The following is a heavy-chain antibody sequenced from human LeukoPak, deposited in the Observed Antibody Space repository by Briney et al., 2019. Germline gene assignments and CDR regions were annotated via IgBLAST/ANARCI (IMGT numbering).Heavy chain of an antibody. V-gene: IGHV1-46*02. D-gene: IGHD2-2*02. CDR3: EGYCSSTSCYSPPTTHSY. Sequence: ASVKVSCKASGYTFNRYYMHWVRRAPGQGLEWMGIINPSGGSTSYAQKFQGRVTITADESTSTAYMELSSLRSEDTAVYYCEGYCSSTSCYSPPTTHSYWGQGTLVTVSS. CDR1: GYTFNRYY. CDR2: INPSGGST. J-gene: IGHJ4*02.